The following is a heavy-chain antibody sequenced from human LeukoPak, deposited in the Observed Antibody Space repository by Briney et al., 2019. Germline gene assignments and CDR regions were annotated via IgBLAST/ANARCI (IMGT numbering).Heavy chain of an antibody. D-gene: IGHD2-2*01. V-gene: IGHV7-4-1*02. Sequence: ASVKVSCKASGYTFTSYAMNWVRQAPGQGLEWMGWINTNTGNPTYAQGFTGRFVFSLDTSVSTAYLQISSLKAEDTAVYYCARDPQSLGTYCSSTSCESPLDYRGQGTLVTVSS. J-gene: IGHJ4*02. CDR3: ARDPQSLGTYCSSTSCESPLDY. CDR2: INTNTGNP. CDR1: GYTFTSYA.